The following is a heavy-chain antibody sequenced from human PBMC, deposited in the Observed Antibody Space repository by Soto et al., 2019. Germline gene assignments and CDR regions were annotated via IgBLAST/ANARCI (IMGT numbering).Heavy chain of an antibody. CDR1: GCAFSGEW. CDR3: ARLVGPNLFDY. D-gene: IGHD1-26*01. J-gene: IGHJ4*02. CDR2: VYTDDSDT. Sequence: GESRKISCKVSGCAFSGEWIAWGRQMPGEGLEWMGIVYTDDSDTRCSPSFQGQLTISADRAISTAFLQWSSLKASDTAMYYCARLVGPNLFDYWGQRTLVTVSS. V-gene: IGHV5-51*01.